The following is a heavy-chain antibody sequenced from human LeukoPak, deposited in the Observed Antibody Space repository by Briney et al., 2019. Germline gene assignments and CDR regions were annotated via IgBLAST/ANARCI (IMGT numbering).Heavy chain of an antibody. CDR3: AIRSTSGSWSALDI. CDR1: GFTFSSYS. V-gene: IGHV3-66*02. J-gene: IGHJ3*02. CDR2: IYSGSRT. D-gene: IGHD3-10*01. Sequence: PGGSLRLSCAASGFTFSSYSMNWVRQAPGKGLEWVSIIYSGSRTYYADSVKGRFTISRDDSKNTLYFQLNSLRPEDTAVYYCAIRSTSGSWSALDIWGQGTMVTVSS.